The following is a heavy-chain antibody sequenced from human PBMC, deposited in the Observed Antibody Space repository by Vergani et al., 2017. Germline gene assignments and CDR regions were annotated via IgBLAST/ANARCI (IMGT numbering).Heavy chain of an antibody. CDR2: IIPILGIA. V-gene: IGHV1-69*02. Sequence: QVQLVQSGAEVKKPGSSVKVSCKASGGTFSSYTISWVRQAPGQGLEWMGRIIPILGIAKYAQKFQGRVTITADKSTSTAYMELSSLRSEDTAVDYCARGDSSSWTTFDYWGQGTLVTVSS. CDR1: GGTFSSYT. D-gene: IGHD6-13*01. CDR3: ARGDSSSWTTFDY. J-gene: IGHJ4*02.